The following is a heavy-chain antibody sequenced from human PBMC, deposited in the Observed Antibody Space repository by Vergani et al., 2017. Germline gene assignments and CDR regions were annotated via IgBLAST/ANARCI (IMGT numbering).Heavy chain of an antibody. Sequence: EVQLVESGGGLVQPGGSLRLSCAASGFTFSSYSMNWVRQAPGKGLEWVSYISSSSSTIYYADSVKGRFTISRDNAKNSLYLQMNSLRAEDTAVYYCARAGDCTNGVCWFVARWEHQITQYYFDYWGQGTLVTVSS. V-gene: IGHV3-48*01. D-gene: IGHD2-8*01. J-gene: IGHJ4*02. CDR3: ARAGDCTNGVCWFVARWEHQITQYYFDY. CDR1: GFTFSSYS. CDR2: ISSSSSTI.